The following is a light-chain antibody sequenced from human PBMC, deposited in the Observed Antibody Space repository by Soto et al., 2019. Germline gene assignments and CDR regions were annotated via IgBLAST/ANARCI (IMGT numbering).Light chain of an antibody. Sequence: EIVLTQSPGTLSLSPGEIATLSCRASQSVNSAYLAWYQQKPGQAPRLLIYGASNRATGIPDRFSGSGSGTDFTLTITRLEPEDFAMYYCQRYDSFRTFGQGTKVDIK. V-gene: IGKV3-20*01. CDR1: QSVNSAY. J-gene: IGKJ1*01. CDR2: GAS. CDR3: QRYDSFRT.